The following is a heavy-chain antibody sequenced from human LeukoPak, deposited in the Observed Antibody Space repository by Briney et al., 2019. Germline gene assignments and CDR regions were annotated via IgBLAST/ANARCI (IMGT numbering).Heavy chain of an antibody. Sequence: GSLRLSCAASGFTFSNAWMSWVRQAPGKGLEWVGRIKSKTDGGTTDYAAPVKGRFTISRDDSKNTLYLQMNSLRAEDTAVYYCAKTGTPRYYFDYWGQGTLVTVSS. V-gene: IGHV3-15*01. D-gene: IGHD1-1*01. CDR3: AKTGTPRYYFDY. J-gene: IGHJ4*02. CDR2: IKSKTDGGTT. CDR1: GFTFSNAW.